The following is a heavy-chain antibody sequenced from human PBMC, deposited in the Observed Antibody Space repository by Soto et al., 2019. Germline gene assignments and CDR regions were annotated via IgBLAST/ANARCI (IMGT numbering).Heavy chain of an antibody. CDR3: TREMYHGIPPYPYAMDV. D-gene: IGHD2-21*01. V-gene: IGHV3-72*01. CDR2: TKNKANSYST. J-gene: IGHJ6*02. CDR1: GFTFSDYY. Sequence: EVQLVESGGGLVQPGGSLRLSCAASGFTFSDYYMDWVRHGPGKGLEWVGRTKNKANSYSTENAEAVKGRFTISRDVAKNSLYLHMNILKTEDTAVYYCTREMYHGIPPYPYAMDVWGQGTTVTVSS.